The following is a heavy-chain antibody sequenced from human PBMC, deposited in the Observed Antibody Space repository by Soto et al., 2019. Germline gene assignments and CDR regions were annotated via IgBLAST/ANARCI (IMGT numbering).Heavy chain of an antibody. J-gene: IGHJ4*02. Sequence: GESLKISCKGSGYSFTSYWIGWVRQMPGKGLEWMGIIYPGDSDTRYSPSFQGQVAISADKSISTAYLQWSSLKASDTAMYYCARHGLLWFGELSPYYFDYWGQGTLVTVSS. CDR3: ARHGLLWFGELSPYYFDY. D-gene: IGHD3-10*01. CDR1: GYSFTSYW. V-gene: IGHV5-51*01. CDR2: IYPGDSDT.